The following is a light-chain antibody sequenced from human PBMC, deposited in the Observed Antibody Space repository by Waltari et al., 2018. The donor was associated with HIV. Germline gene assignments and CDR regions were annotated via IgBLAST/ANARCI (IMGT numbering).Light chain of an antibody. J-gene: IGKJ2*01. CDR2: WAS. V-gene: IGKV4-1*01. CDR3: QQYYSTPYT. Sequence: LGERATINCKSSQSVLYSSNNKNYLAWYQQKPGQPPKLLIYWASTRESGVPDRFSGSGSGTDFTLTISSLQAEDVAVYYCQQYYSTPYTFGQGTKLQIK. CDR1: QSVLYSSNNKNY.